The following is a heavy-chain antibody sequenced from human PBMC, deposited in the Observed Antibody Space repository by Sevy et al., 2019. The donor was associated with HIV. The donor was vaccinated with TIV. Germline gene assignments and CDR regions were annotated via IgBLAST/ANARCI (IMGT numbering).Heavy chain of an antibody. J-gene: IGHJ4*02. D-gene: IGHD5-18*01. CDR1: GYTFSNYA. Sequence: GEPLKISCGASGYTFSNYAMSWVRQAPGKGPEWVSGINNGGSTYYADSVKGRFTISRDNSKKMVFLQMNSLRAEDTAVYYCASGDTTMITDLDYWGQGALVTVSS. CDR2: INNGGST. CDR3: ASGDTTMITDLDY. V-gene: IGHV3-23*01.